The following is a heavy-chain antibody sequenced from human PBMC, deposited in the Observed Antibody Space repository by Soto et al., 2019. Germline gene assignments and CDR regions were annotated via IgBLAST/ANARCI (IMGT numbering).Heavy chain of an antibody. J-gene: IGHJ4*02. CDR1: GFTFSSYA. V-gene: IGHV3-21*01. CDR2: ISSGSSYI. CDR3: AREIDGPEDPY. Sequence: GGSLRLSCAASGFTFSSYAMSWVRQAPGKGLEWVSSISSGSSYIYYADSVKGRFTISRDNAKNSLYLQMNSLRAEDTAVYYCAREIDGPEDPYWGQGTLVTVSS.